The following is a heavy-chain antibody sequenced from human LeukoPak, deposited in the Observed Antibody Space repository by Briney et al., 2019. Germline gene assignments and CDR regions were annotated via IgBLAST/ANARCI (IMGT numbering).Heavy chain of an antibody. J-gene: IGHJ5*02. CDR2: IIPIFGTA. Sequence: ASVKVSCKASGGTFSSYAISWVRQAPGQGLEWMGGIIPIFGTANYAQKFQGRVTITADESTSTAYMELSSLRSEDTAVYYCAGAATVTTLVDWFDPWGQGTLVTVSS. D-gene: IGHD4-17*01. CDR3: AGAATVTTLVDWFDP. V-gene: IGHV1-69*13. CDR1: GGTFSSYA.